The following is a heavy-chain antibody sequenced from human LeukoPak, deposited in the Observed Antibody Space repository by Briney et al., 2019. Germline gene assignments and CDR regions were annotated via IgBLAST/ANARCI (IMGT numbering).Heavy chain of an antibody. V-gene: IGHV1-46*01. J-gene: IGHJ4*02. CDR3: ARAPDTSGYFAQPNFDY. CDR1: GYTFASHY. D-gene: IGHD3-22*01. CDR2: INPSGGVT. Sequence: ASVKVSCKASGYTFASHYLHWVRQAPGQGLEWMGIINPSGGVTSFAQKFQGRVTMTRDTSLSTVFMELSSLTSEDTAVYYCARAPDTSGYFAQPNFDYWGQGTLVTVSS.